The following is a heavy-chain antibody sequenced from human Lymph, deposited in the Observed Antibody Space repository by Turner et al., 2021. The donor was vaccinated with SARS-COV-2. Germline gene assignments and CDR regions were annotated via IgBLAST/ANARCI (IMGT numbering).Heavy chain of an antibody. CDR2: IYTGGYRT. CDR3: TRHFGGYCINTSCLNWFDP. D-gene: IGHD2-2*01. CDR1: VHSSTSYW. Sequence: VQLVQSGPEEKMPGASLKISRDGSVHSSTSYWNDWVRQMPGTGLDGLRLIYTGGYRTNYGPSFQGQVTVTADKSISTAYLQRSSLKASYTAMYYCTRHFGGYCINTSCLNWFDPWGQGTLVTVST. J-gene: IGHJ5*02. V-gene: IGHV5-51*01.